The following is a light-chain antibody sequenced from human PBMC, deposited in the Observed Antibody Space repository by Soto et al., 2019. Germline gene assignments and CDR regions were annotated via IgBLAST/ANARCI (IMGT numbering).Light chain of an antibody. Sequence: QSVLTQRPSASATPGQRVTISCSGGSSNIGSNTVNWYQQLPGTAPKLLIHSNNQRPSGVPDRFSGSKSGTSASLAISGLQSEDEADYYCAAWDDSLNGVVFGGGTKLTVL. CDR1: SSNIGSNT. J-gene: IGLJ2*01. CDR2: SNN. V-gene: IGLV1-44*01. CDR3: AAWDDSLNGVV.